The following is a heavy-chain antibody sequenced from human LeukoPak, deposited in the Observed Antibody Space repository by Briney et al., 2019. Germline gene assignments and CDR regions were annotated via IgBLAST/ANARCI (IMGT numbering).Heavy chain of an antibody. CDR1: GGTFSSYA. V-gene: IGHV1-69*05. CDR3: ARGGVDDSSGYSVDY. Sequence: SVNVSCKTSGGTFSSYAISWVRQAPGQGLEWMGRIIPIFGSTNYAQKFQGRVTITTDESTSTAYMELSSLRSEDTAVYYCARGGVDDSSGYSVDYWGQGTLVTVSS. J-gene: IGHJ4*02. D-gene: IGHD3-22*01. CDR2: IIPIFGST.